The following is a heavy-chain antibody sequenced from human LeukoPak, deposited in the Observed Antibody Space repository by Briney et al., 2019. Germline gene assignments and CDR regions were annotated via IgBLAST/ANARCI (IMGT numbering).Heavy chain of an antibody. CDR3: ARDHLSWTCSSTSCYTPLSY. CDR1: GFTFSSYA. D-gene: IGHD2-2*02. Sequence: GGSLRLSCAASGFTFSSYAMSWVRQAPGKGLEWVSAISGSGGSTYYADSVKGRFTISRDNSKNTLYLQMNSLRAEDTAVYYCARDHLSWTCSSTSCYTPLSYWGQGTLVTVSS. J-gene: IGHJ4*02. V-gene: IGHV3-23*01. CDR2: ISGSGGST.